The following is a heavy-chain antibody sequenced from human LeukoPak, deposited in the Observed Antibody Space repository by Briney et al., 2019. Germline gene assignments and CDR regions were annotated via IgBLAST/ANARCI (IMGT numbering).Heavy chain of an antibody. CDR2: IYYSGST. Sequence: SETLSLTCTVSGGSISSYYWSWIRQPPGKGLEWIGYIYYSGSTSYNPSLKSRVTISVDRSKNQFSLKLSSVTAADTAVYYCAREDVAGGSGSNYYYYGADVWGQGTTVTVSS. CDR1: GGSISSYY. CDR3: AREDVAGGSGSNYYYYGADV. J-gene: IGHJ6*02. D-gene: IGHD3-10*01. V-gene: IGHV4-59*12.